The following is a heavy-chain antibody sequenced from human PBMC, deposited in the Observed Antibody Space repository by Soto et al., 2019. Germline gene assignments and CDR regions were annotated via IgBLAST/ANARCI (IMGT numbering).Heavy chain of an antibody. CDR3: ARDKITGLFDY. CDR2: INHSGST. V-gene: IGHV4-34*01. Sequence: QVQLQQWGAGLLKPSETLSLTCAVYGGSFSGYYWTWIRQPPGTGLEWSGEINHSGSTNYNPSLKSRVTISVDTSKIQFSLKLTSVTAAITAVYYCARDKITGLFDYWGQGTLVTVSS. D-gene: IGHD2-8*02. J-gene: IGHJ4*02. CDR1: GGSFSGYY.